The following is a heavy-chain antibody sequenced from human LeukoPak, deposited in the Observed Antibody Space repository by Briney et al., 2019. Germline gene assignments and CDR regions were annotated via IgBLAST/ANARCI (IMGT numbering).Heavy chain of an antibody. CDR1: GFTFSTYS. D-gene: IGHD3-22*01. CDR2: ISSSSSTI. CDR3: ARGSTYYDSSGQVPFDY. J-gene: IGHJ4*02. Sequence: HSGGSLRLSCAASGFTFSTYSMNWVRQAPGKGLEWVSYISSSSSTIYYADSVKGRFTISRDNAKNSLYLQMNSLRAEDTAVYYCARGSTYYDSSGQVPFDYWGQGTLVIVSS. V-gene: IGHV3-48*01.